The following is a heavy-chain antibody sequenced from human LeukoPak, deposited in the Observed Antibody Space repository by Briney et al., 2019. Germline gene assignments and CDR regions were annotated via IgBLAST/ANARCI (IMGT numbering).Heavy chain of an antibody. V-gene: IGHV1-2*02. D-gene: IGHD4-11*01. J-gene: IGHJ5*02. CDR1: GYTFTGHF. Sequence: ASVKVSCKASGYTFTGHFMHWVRQAPGQGLEWMGWINPYSGDTKYAQNFQGRVTLTRDTSITTAHLELTGLTSDDTAVYYCARVWSTTVTGYNWFDPWGQGTLVTVAS. CDR3: ARVWSTTVTGYNWFDP. CDR2: INPYSGDT.